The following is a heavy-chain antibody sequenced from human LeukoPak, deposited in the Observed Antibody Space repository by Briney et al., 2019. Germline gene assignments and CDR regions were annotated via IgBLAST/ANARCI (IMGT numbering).Heavy chain of an antibody. D-gene: IGHD3-22*01. Sequence: ASVKVSCMASGYTFTGYYMHWVRQAPGQGLEWMGWVNPNSGGTNYAQKFQGRVTMTRDTSISTAYMELSRLRSDDTAVYYCARGSLMYYYDSSGYSDIDCWGQGTLVTVSS. CDR2: VNPNSGGT. CDR3: ARGSLMYYYDSSGYSDIDC. V-gene: IGHV1-2*02. J-gene: IGHJ4*02. CDR1: GYTFTGYY.